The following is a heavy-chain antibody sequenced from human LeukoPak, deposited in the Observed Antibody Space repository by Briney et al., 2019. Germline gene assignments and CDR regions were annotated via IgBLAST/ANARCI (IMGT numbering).Heavy chain of an antibody. J-gene: IGHJ1*01. CDR1: GFTFSSYS. Sequence: TGGSLRLSCAASGFTFSSYSMNWVRQAPGKGLEWVSSISSSSSYIYYADSVKGRFTISRDNAKNSLYLQMNSLRAEDTAVYYCARLDGSGSAEYFQHWGQGTLVTVSS. V-gene: IGHV3-21*01. CDR3: ARLDGSGSAEYFQH. CDR2: ISSSSSYI. D-gene: IGHD3-10*01.